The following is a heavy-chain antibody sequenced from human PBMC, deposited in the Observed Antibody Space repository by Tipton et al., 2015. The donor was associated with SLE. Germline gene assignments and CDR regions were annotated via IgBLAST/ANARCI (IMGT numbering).Heavy chain of an antibody. J-gene: IGHJ4*02. Sequence: TLSLTCTVSGASISSGGFYWTWIRQHPGKGLEWIGYINYSGTTYYNPSLKSRGNISLDTSADQFSLKLTSVTAADTAVYYCARLGNSGYYYLDYWGRGLLVTVSS. CDR3: ARLGNSGYYYLDY. V-gene: IGHV4-31*03. D-gene: IGHD3-22*01. CDR1: GASISSGGFY. CDR2: INYSGTT.